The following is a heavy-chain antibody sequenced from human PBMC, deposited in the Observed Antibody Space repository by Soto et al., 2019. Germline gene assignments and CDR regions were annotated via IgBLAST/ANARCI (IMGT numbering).Heavy chain of an antibody. CDR1: GGTFSSYA. CDR2: IIPIFGTA. J-gene: IGHJ6*02. V-gene: IGHV1-69*06. Sequence: GASVKVSCKASGGTFSSYAISWVRQAPGQGLEWMGGIIPIFGTANYAQKFQGRVTITADKSTSTAYMELSSLRSEDTAVYYCASRGGYTLIYGYGMDVWGQGTTVTVSS. CDR3: ASRGGYTLIYGYGMDV. D-gene: IGHD6-13*01.